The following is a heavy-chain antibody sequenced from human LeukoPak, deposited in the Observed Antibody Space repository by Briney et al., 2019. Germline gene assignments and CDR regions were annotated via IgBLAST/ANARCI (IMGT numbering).Heavy chain of an antibody. CDR3: ARRHGDYLGGFEY. V-gene: IGHV3-48*02. D-gene: IGHD4-17*01. J-gene: IGHJ4*02. Sequence: PGGSLRLSCEATGFTFSIYSMTWVRQAPGKGLEWVSYIDSSSTNIYYADSVKGRFTISRDNAKNSLYLQMNSLGDEDTAVYYCARRHGDYLGGFEYWGQGTLVTVSS. CDR2: IDSSSTNI. CDR1: GFTFSIYS.